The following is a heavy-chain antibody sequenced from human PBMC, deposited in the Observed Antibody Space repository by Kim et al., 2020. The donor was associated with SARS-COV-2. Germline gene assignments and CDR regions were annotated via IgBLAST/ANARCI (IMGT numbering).Heavy chain of an antibody. D-gene: IGHD2-15*01. CDR2: VSGSGMTT. Sequence: GGSLRLSCAASGFTFSTYAMSWVRQAPGKGLQWVSAVSGSGMTTYYAASVKGRFTIYRDNSKNTLYLQMNSLRAEDTADYYCGKGLGQGPVAANYYHSYG. CDR1: GFTFSTYA. CDR3: GKGLGQGPVAANYYHSYG. V-gene: IGHV3-23*01. J-gene: IGHJ6*01.